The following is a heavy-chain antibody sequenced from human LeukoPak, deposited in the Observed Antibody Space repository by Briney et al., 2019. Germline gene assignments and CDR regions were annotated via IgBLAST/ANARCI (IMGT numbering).Heavy chain of an antibody. CDR2: IYSGDSDT. J-gene: IGHJ4*02. D-gene: IGHD2-2*01. CDR1: GYSFTSYW. V-gene: IGHV5-51*01. CDR3: ARLKVGCSSPSCSFDY. Sequence: GESLKIFCKGSGYSFTSYWIGWVRQLPGKGLEGMGIIYSGDSDTRYSPSFQGQVTISVDKSISTAYLQWSSLKASDTAMYYCARLKVGCSSPSCSFDYWGQGTLVTVSS.